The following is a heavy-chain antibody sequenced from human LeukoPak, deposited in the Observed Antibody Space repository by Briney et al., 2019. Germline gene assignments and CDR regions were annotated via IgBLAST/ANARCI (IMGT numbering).Heavy chain of an antibody. V-gene: IGHV3-23*01. D-gene: IGHD6-19*01. CDR1: GFTFSSYA. J-gene: IGHJ4*02. Sequence: GGSLRLSCAASGFTFSSYAMSWVRQAPGKGLEWVSGISGSGTSAYYADSVKGRFTISRDNSRNTLYLQMNSLRAEDTALYYCARELRIAVAGTKDYWGQGTLVTVSS. CDR3: ARELRIAVAGTKDY. CDR2: ISGSGTSA.